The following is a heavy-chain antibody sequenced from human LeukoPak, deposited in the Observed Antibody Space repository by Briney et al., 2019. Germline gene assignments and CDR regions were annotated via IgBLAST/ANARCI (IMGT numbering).Heavy chain of an antibody. D-gene: IGHD3-3*01. CDR1: GGSISSGGHY. Sequence: TLSLTCPVSGGSISSGGHYWSWIRQRPGKGLEWIGYINYSGSTYYNPSLKSRVSISLDTSQNHFSLRLSSVTAADTAVYYCARDEAIFGAGYYYGMDVWGQGTTVTVSS. CDR3: ARDEAIFGAGYYYGMDV. V-gene: IGHV4-31*03. CDR2: INYSGST. J-gene: IGHJ6*02.